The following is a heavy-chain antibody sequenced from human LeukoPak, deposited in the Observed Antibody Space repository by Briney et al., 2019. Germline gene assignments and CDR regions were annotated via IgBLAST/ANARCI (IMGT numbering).Heavy chain of an antibody. Sequence: SVKVSCKASGYTFTNYAVHWVRQAPGQGLEWMGGIIPIFGTANYAQKFQGRVTITADESTSTAYMELSSLRSEDTAVYYCARAEGCCSGGSCFDYWGQGTLVTVSS. V-gene: IGHV1-69*13. J-gene: IGHJ4*02. CDR1: GYTFTNYA. D-gene: IGHD2-15*01. CDR3: ARAEGCCSGGSCFDY. CDR2: IIPIFGTA.